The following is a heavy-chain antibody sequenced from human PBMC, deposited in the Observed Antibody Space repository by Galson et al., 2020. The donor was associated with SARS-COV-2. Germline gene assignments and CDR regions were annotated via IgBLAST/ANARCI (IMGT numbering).Heavy chain of an antibody. V-gene: IGHV3-13*01. J-gene: IGHJ6*03. D-gene: IGHD4-4*01. CDR2: IGTAGDT. CDR1: GFTFSSYD. CDR3: ARGTVTNTNYYYYYYMDG. Sequence: GESLKISCAASGFTFSSYDMHWVRQATGKGLEWVSAIGTAGDTYYPGSVKGRFTISRENAKNSLYLQMNSLRAGDTAVYYCARGTVTNTNYYYYYYMDGWGKGTTVTVSS.